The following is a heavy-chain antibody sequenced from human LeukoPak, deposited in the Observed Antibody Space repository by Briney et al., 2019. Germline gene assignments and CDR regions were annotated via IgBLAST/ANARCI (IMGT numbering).Heavy chain of an antibody. CDR1: GFTLSSYD. J-gene: IGHJ3*01. Sequence: GSLRLSCVASGFTLSSYDMHWVRQSTGESLEWVSIIYKTGETYYPESVKGRFTISRESAKNSLYLQMNSLGAGDTAVYYCAREMSGSNDAFDVWGQGTMVTVSS. CDR3: AREMSGSNDAFDV. CDR2: IYKTGET. D-gene: IGHD3-10*01. V-gene: IGHV3-13*01.